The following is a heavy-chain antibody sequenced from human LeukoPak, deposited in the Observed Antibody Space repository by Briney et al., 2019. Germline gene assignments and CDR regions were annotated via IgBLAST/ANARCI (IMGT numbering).Heavy chain of an antibody. CDR2: IYPGDSET. CDR1: GYSFINYW. V-gene: IGHV5-51*01. D-gene: IGHD4-17*01. CDR3: AEHWGHYGDYGGFDS. J-gene: IGHJ4*02. Sequence: GGSLGLSCKSSGYSFINYWVGWVRQMPGKGLEWMGIIYPGDSETRYSPSFQGQVTISVDKSISTAYLQWSSLKASDTAMYYCAEHWGHYGDYGGFDSWGQGTLVTVSS.